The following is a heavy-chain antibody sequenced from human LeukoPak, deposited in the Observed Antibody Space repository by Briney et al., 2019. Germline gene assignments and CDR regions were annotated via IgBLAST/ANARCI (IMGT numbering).Heavy chain of an antibody. J-gene: IGHJ4*02. Sequence: SETLSLTCTVSGGSISSYYWSWIRQPPGKGLEWIGEINHSGSTNYNPSLKSRVTISVDTSKNQFSLKLSSVTAADTAVYYCARGRVVEIHWGQGTLVTVSS. CDR2: INHSGST. CDR3: ARGRVVEIH. V-gene: IGHV4-34*01. CDR1: GGSISSYY. D-gene: IGHD2-15*01.